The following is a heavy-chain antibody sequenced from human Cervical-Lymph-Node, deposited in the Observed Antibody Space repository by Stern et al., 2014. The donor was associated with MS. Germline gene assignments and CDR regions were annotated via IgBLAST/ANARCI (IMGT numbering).Heavy chain of an antibody. CDR3: AKEGTSSGHCGAFDL. V-gene: IGHV3-30*18. D-gene: IGHD3-22*01. CDR2: ISNDGDGQ. CDR1: GSNGVAHH. J-gene: IGHJ3*01. Sequence: QVQLVESGGGVVQPGRSLRLSCAPSGSNGVAHHMHWVRQAPGKGLEWVAGISNDGDGQYFADSVKGRFTISRDNSKNIMYLQMNSLKTEDTAVYYCAKEGTSSGHCGAFDLWGQGTLVTVSS.